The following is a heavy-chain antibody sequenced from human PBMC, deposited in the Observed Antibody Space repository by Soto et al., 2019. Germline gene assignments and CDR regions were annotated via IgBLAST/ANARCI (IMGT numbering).Heavy chain of an antibody. D-gene: IGHD2-2*01. V-gene: IGHV4-34*01. CDR3: ARDNPPNCCCTCCNGKYGMDF. Sequence: SETLSLTCAVYGGSFSGYYWSWIRQPPGKGLEWIGEINHSGSTNYNPSLKSRVTISVDTSKNQFSLKLSSVTAADTAVYYCARDNPPNCCCTCCNGKYGMDFWGQGTTVTVSS. CDR1: GGSFSGYY. CDR2: INHSGST. J-gene: IGHJ6*02.